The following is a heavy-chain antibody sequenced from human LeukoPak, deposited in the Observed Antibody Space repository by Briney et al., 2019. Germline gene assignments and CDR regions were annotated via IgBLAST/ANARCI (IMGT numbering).Heavy chain of an antibody. Sequence: SETLSLTCTVSGGSISSYYWSWIRQPAGKGLEWIGRINTSGSTNYNPSLKSRVTMSVDTPKHQFSLKLSSVTAADTAVYYCARELSSSWYSYYYYGMDVWGQGTTVTVSS. CDR3: ARELSSSWYSYYYYGMDV. CDR2: INTSGST. J-gene: IGHJ6*02. V-gene: IGHV4-4*07. D-gene: IGHD6-13*01. CDR1: GGSISSYY.